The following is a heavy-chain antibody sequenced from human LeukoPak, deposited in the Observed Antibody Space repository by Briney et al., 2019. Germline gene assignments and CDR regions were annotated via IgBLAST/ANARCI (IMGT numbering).Heavy chain of an antibody. CDR3: ARGSRFGGYQLIS. V-gene: IGHV3-53*01. Sequence: GGSLRLSCTVSGFTVSSNSMSWVRQAPGKGLEWVSFIYSDNTHYSDSVKGRFTISRDNSKNTLYLQMNSLRAEDTAVYYCARGSRFGGYQLISWGQGTLVTVSS. CDR2: IYSDNT. J-gene: IGHJ4*02. D-gene: IGHD2-2*01. CDR1: GFTVSSNS.